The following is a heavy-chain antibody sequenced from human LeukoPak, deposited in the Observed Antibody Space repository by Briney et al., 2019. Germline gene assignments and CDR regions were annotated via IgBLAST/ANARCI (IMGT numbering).Heavy chain of an antibody. CDR1: GYTFTTYG. J-gene: IGHJ5*02. Sequence: ASVKVSCKASGYTFTTYGISWVRQAPGQGLEWMGWISGYNGNTNYAQKLQGRVTMTTDTSTGTAYMELRSLRADDTAVYYCAKDRGSSATSWLDPWGQGTLVTVSS. D-gene: IGHD6-13*01. CDR3: AKDRGSSATSWLDP. CDR2: ISGYNGNT. V-gene: IGHV1-18*01.